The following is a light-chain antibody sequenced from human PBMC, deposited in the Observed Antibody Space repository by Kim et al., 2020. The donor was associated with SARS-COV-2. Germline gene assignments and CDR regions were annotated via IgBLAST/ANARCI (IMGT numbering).Light chain of an antibody. V-gene: IGKV1-33*01. Sequence: DIQMTQFPPSLSASVGDRVTITCQAAQDIRNYLNWYQHKPGKAPKLLIYHTSNLDTGVPSRFRGSGSGTDFTLTISSLQPEDSATYYCQEFHNIPHTFGQGTKLEIK. CDR3: QEFHNIPHT. CDR2: HTS. CDR1: QDIRNY. J-gene: IGKJ2*01.